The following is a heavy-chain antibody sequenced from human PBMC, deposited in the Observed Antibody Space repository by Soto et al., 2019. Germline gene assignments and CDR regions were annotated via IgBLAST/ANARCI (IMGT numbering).Heavy chain of an antibody. V-gene: IGHV4-31*02. Sequence: QVQLQESGPGLVKPSQTLSLTCSVSGASTVSHYHWTWIRQPPGKGLEWMGYIFNSGTTFYKPSLSSRLSISIDTSGNHFSLELRSVTAADTAVYYCALALGPTTGLDYWGQGTLVTVSS. CDR2: IFNSGTT. CDR3: ALALGPTTGLDY. CDR1: GASTVSHYH. D-gene: IGHD1-26*01. J-gene: IGHJ4*02.